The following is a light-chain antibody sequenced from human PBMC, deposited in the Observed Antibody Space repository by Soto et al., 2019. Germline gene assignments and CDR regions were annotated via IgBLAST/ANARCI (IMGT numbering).Light chain of an antibody. CDR2: EVS. Sequence: QSALTQPASVSGSPGQSITISCTGTSSGVGGYNYVSWYQQHPDKAPKLMIYEVSNRPSGVSNRFSGSKSGNTASLTISGLQAEDEADYYCSSYTSSSTRVVFGGGTKLTVL. J-gene: IGLJ2*01. V-gene: IGLV2-14*01. CDR1: SSGVGGYNY. CDR3: SSYTSSSTRVV.